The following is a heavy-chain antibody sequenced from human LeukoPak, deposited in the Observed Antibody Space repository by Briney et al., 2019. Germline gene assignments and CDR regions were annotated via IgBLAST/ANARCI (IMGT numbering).Heavy chain of an antibody. Sequence: GGSLRLSCAASGFTFSSYAMSWVRQAPGKGLEWVSAISGSGGSTYYADSVKGRFTISRDNSKNTLYLQMNSLRAEDTAVYYCARRCSSTSCYYGDYWGQGTLVTVSS. CDR1: GFTFSSYA. CDR3: ARRCSSTSCYYGDY. CDR2: ISGSGGST. V-gene: IGHV3-23*01. J-gene: IGHJ4*02. D-gene: IGHD2-2*01.